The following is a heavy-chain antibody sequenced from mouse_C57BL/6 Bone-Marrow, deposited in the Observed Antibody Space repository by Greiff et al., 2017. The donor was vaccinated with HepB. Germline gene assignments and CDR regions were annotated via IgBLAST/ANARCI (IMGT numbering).Heavy chain of an antibody. Sequence: EVQRVESGEGLVKPGGSLKLSCAASGFTFSSYAMSWVRQTPEKRLEWVAYISSGGDYIYYADSVKGRFTISRDNARNTLYLQMSSLKSEDTAMYYCTRERLRGFAYWGQGTLVTVSA. D-gene: IGHD3-2*02. V-gene: IGHV5-9-1*02. J-gene: IGHJ3*01. CDR2: ISSGGDYI. CDR3: TRERLRGFAY. CDR1: GFTFSSYA.